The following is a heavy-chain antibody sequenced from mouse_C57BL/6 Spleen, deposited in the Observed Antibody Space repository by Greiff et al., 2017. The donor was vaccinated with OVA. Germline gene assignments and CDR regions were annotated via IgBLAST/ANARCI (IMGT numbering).Heavy chain of an antibody. CDR1: GFTFSSYA. CDR2: INDGGSYT. J-gene: IGHJ4*01. V-gene: IGHV5-4*01. Sequence: EVQGVESGGGLVKPGGSLKLSCAASGFTFSSYAMSWVRQTPEKRLEWVATINDGGSYTYYPDNVKGRFTISRDNAKNNLYLQMSHLKSEDTAMYYCATLLYYAMDYWGQGTSVTGSS. CDR3: ATLLYYAMDY.